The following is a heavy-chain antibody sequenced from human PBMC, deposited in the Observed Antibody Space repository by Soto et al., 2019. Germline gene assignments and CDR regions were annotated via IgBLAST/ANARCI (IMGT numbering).Heavy chain of an antibody. V-gene: IGHV1-69*01. J-gene: IGHJ6*02. CDR1: GGTFSSYA. D-gene: IGHD5-12*01. CDR3: ASNGDIVATINYYYYGMDV. CDR2: IIPIFGTA. Sequence: QVQLVQSGAEVKKPGSSVKVSCKASGGTFSSYAISWVRQAPGQGLEWMGGIIPIFGTANYAQKFQGRVTITADESTSTAYMELSSLRSEDTAVYYCASNGDIVATINYYYYGMDVWGQGTTVTVSS.